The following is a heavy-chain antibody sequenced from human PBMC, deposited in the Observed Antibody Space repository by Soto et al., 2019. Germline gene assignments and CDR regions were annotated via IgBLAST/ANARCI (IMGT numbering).Heavy chain of an antibody. D-gene: IGHD6-19*01. CDR3: AISGWYWGYFDY. J-gene: IGHJ4*02. Sequence: SETLSLTCTVSGGSISSSSYYWGWIRQPPGKGLEWIGSIYYSGSTYYNPSLKSRVTISVDTSKNQFSLKLSSVTAADTAVYYCAISGWYWGYFDYWGQGTLVTVSS. V-gene: IGHV4-39*01. CDR1: GGSISSSSYY. CDR2: IYYSGST.